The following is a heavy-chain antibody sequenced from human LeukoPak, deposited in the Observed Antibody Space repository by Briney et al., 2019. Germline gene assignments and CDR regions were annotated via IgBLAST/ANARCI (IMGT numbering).Heavy chain of an antibody. CDR2: ISSSSSYI. CDR1: GFTFSSYS. V-gene: IGHV3-21*04. D-gene: IGHD3-3*01. Sequence: GGSLRLSCAASGFTFSSYSMNWVRQAPGKGPEWVSSISSSSSYIYYADSVKGRFTISRDNAKNSLYLQMNSLRAEDMALYYCAKSPAHYDFWSGYYDFWGQGTLVTVSS. CDR3: AKSPAHYDFWSGYYDF. J-gene: IGHJ4*02.